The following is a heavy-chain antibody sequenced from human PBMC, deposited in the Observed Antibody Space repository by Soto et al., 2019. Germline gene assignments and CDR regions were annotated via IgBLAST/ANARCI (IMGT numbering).Heavy chain of an antibody. CDR1: GFTFNNYE. V-gene: IGHV3-48*03. CDR3: VRKNYGDAFDF. J-gene: IGHJ4*02. Sequence: GGSLRLSCEASGFTFNNYEMNWVRQAPGKGLEWISYTNSYGTSIYYADSVKGRFTISRDNARSSLYLQMNSLRDDDTALYYCVRKNYGDAFDFWGQGTLVTVSS. D-gene: IGHD4-17*01. CDR2: TNSYGTSI.